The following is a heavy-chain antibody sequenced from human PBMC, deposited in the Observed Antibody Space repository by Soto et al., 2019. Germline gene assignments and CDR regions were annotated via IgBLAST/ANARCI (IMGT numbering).Heavy chain of an antibody. J-gene: IGHJ5*02. V-gene: IGHV3-23*01. Sequence: EVQLLESGGGLVQPGGSLRLSCAGSGFTVITYAMSWVRQAPGKGLEWISSIGSDGRTTYYAGSVKGRFTISRDSSKTTVYTLITNLRAEDTAIYYCAKSLRTAPTTGYWFAPWGQGTLVTVSS. CDR2: IGSDGRTT. CDR3: AKSLRTAPTTGYWFAP. D-gene: IGHD4-17*01. CDR1: GFTVITYA.